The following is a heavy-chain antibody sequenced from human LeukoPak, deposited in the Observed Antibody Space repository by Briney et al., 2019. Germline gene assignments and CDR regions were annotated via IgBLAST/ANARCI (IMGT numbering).Heavy chain of an antibody. CDR3: ARGLYGDYSFDY. J-gene: IGHJ4*02. V-gene: IGHV4-61*08. Sequence: KTSETLSLTCAVSGGSISSGGYSWSWIRQPPGKGLEWIGYIYYSGSTNYNPSLKSRVTIPVDTSKNQFSLKLSSVTAADTAVYYCARGLYGDYSFDYWGQGTLVTVSS. CDR1: GGSISSGGYS. D-gene: IGHD4-17*01. CDR2: IYYSGST.